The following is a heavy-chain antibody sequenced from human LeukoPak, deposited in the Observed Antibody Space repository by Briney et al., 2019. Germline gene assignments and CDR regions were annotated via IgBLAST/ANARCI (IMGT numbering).Heavy chain of an antibody. CDR2: IYPGDSDT. D-gene: IGHD3-9*01. V-gene: IGHV5-51*01. Sequence: GIIYPGDSDTRYSPSFQGQVTISADKSISTAYLQWSSLKASDTAMYYCARLHIFDSWWFDPWGQGTLVTVSS. J-gene: IGHJ5*02. CDR3: ARLHIFDSWWFDP.